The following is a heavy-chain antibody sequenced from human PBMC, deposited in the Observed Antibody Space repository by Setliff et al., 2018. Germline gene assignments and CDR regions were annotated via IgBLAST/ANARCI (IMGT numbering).Heavy chain of an antibody. D-gene: IGHD6-19*01. Sequence: GESLTISCAASGFNFNYAWMSLVRQAPGKGLEWVGRVKSKTEGATTDYATPVKGRFTISRDDSKKTLYLQMNNLKSEDTGVYYCTRDWGGWYDYWGQGTLVTVSS. V-gene: IGHV3-15*01. J-gene: IGHJ4*02. CDR3: TRDWGGWYDY. CDR2: VKSKTEGATT. CDR1: GFNFNYAW.